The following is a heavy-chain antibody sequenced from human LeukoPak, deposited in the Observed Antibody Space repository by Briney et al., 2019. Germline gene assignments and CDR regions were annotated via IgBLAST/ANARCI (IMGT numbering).Heavy chain of an antibody. Sequence: GASVKVSCKASEYTFAKYFIHWVRQAPGQGLEWMGLINLDGGGTTFTQKFQGRVTMTRDTSTSTVYMELTSLRSEDTAVYYCARDHRDVSEGYTSGYFDYWGQGTLVTVSS. CDR2: INLDGGGT. V-gene: IGHV1-46*01. CDR1: EYTFAKYF. D-gene: IGHD1-1*01. CDR3: ARDHRDVSEGYTSGYFDY. J-gene: IGHJ4*02.